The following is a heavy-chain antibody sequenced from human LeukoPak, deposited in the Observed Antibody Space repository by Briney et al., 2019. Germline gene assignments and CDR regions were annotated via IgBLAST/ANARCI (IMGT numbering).Heavy chain of an antibody. J-gene: IGHJ3*02. CDR3: ARFLVRGSNWLAFDI. Sequence: SETLSLTCAVSGASITSDYWSWIRQPPGKGLEWIAYIYYTGHTNINPSLKSRVAISMDTSKNQFSLSLSSVTAADTAVYYCARFLVRGSNWLAFDIWGQGTTVTASS. CDR2: IYYTGHT. V-gene: IGHV4-59*01. CDR1: GASITSDY. D-gene: IGHD3-10*01.